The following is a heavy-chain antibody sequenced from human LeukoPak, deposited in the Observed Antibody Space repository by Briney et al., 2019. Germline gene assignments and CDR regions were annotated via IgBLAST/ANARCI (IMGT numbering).Heavy chain of an antibody. Sequence: GASVKVSRKASGYTFTSYWIGWVRQMPGKGLEWMGIIYPGDSDTRYSPSFQGQVTISADKSISTAYLQWSSLKASDTAMYYCARHGPPAAIPNWYFDLWGRGTLVTVSS. CDR3: ARHGPPAAIPNWYFDL. V-gene: IGHV5-51*01. CDR2: IYPGDSDT. J-gene: IGHJ2*01. CDR1: GYTFTSYW. D-gene: IGHD2-2*01.